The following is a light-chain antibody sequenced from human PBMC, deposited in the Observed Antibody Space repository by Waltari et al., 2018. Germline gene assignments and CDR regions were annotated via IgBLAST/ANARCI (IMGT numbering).Light chain of an antibody. CDR3: CAYAGKV. J-gene: IGLJ3*02. Sequence: QSALTQPASVSGSPGQSATISCTGTSNDVGSSNFFSWYQQHPGKAPNLIIHDDTERPSGVSDRLSGSKSANGASLTISGLQAEDEAHYYCCAYAGKVFGGGTRLTVL. CDR1: SNDVGSSNF. CDR2: DDT. V-gene: IGLV2-23*01.